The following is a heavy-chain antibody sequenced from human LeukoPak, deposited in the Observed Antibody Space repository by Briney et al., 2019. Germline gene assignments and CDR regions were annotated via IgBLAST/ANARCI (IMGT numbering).Heavy chain of an antibody. V-gene: IGHV3-30*18. CDR2: ISYDGSNK. Sequence: PGGSLRLSCAASGFTFSSYGMHWVRQAPGKGLEWVAVISYDGSNKYYVDSVKGRFTISRDNSKSTLYLQMNSLRAEDTAVYYCAKGFDDFDIWGQGTMVTVSS. CDR1: GFTFSSYG. D-gene: IGHD3-9*01. CDR3: AKGFDDFDI. J-gene: IGHJ3*02.